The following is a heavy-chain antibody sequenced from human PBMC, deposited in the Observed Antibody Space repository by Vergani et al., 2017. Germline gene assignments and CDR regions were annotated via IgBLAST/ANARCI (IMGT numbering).Heavy chain of an antibody. V-gene: IGHV4-34*01. CDR2: INHSGST. D-gene: IGHD4-23*01. Sequence: QVQLQQWGAGLLKPSETLSLTCAVYGGSFSGYYWSWIRQPPGKGLEWIGEINHSGSTNYNPSLKSRVTISVDTSKNQFSLKLSSVTAADTAVYYCARDFGGEWYFDLWGRGATVTVSS. J-gene: IGHJ2*01. CDR1: GGSFSGYY. CDR3: ARDFGGEWYFDL.